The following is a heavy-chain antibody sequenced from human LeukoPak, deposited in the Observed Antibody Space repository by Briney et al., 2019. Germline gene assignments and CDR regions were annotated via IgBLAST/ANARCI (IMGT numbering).Heavy chain of an antibody. CDR2: INPNSGGT. D-gene: IGHD3-22*01. CDR3: ARAPPGYYDSSGYFSYFDY. Sequence: ASVKVSCKASGYTFTGYYMHWVRQAPEQGLEWMGWINPNSGGTNYAQKFQGRVTMTRDTSISTAYMELSRLRSDDTAVYYCARAPPGYYDSSGYFSYFDYWGQGTLVTVSS. CDR1: GYTFTGYY. V-gene: IGHV1-2*02. J-gene: IGHJ4*02.